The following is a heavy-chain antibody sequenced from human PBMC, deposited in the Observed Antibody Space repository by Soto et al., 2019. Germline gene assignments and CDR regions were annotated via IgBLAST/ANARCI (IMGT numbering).Heavy chain of an antibody. CDR2: MNPNSGNT. J-gene: IGHJ6*02. Sequence: ASVKVSCKASGYTFTSYDINWVRQATGQGLEWMGWMNPNSGNTGYAQKFQGRVTMTRNTSISTAYMELSSLRSEDTAVYYCARGHSYDSSGYYGTSLIYYYYGMDVWGQGTTVTVSS. CDR3: ARGHSYDSSGYYGTSLIYYYYGMDV. V-gene: IGHV1-8*01. D-gene: IGHD3-22*01. CDR1: GYTFTSYD.